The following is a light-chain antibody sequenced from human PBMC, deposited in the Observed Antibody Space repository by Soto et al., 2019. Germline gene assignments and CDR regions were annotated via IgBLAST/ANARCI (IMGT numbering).Light chain of an antibody. V-gene: IGKV3-11*01. CDR1: QSVTSY. Sequence: EIVLTQSPATLSLSPGETATLSCRTSQSVTSYLAWFQQRPGQAPRLLIYDTSNRAPGIPARFSGSGYGTDFTLTISSLESEDSAVYYCQQRSAWPRLTFGGGTKVEIK. CDR3: QQRSAWPRLT. J-gene: IGKJ4*01. CDR2: DTS.